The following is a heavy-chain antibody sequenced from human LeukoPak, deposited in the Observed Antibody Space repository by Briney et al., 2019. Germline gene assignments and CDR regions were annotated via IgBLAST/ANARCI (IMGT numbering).Heavy chain of an antibody. CDR2: ISDSSSTK. D-gene: IGHD1-26*01. CDR1: GFTFSSSE. J-gene: IGHJ4*02. CDR3: ATLVGATPQ. Sequence: PGGSLGLSCAASGFTFSSSEMDWVRQAPGKGLEWVSYISDSSSTKTYTDSVRGRFTISRDNAKMSLYLQMNSLRAEDTAVYYCATLVGATPQWGQGTLVTVSS. V-gene: IGHV3-48*03.